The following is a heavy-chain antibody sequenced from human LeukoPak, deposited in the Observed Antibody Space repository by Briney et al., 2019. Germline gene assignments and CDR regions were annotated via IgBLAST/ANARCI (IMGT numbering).Heavy chain of an antibody. CDR1: GFTFSSYS. CDR3: AREGGGLTVVPPVPPFDY. J-gene: IGHJ4*02. D-gene: IGHD4-23*01. CDR2: ISSSSSYI. V-gene: IGHV3-21*01. Sequence: SGGSLRLSCAASGFTFSSYSMNWVRQAPGKGLEWVSSISSSSSYIYYADSVKGRFTISRDNAKNSLYLQMNSLRAEDTAVYYWAREGGGLTVVPPVPPFDYWGQETLVTVSS.